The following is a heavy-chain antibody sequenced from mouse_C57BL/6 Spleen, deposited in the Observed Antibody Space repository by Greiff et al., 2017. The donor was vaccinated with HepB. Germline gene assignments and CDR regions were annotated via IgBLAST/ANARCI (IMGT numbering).Heavy chain of an antibody. D-gene: IGHD1-1*01. J-gene: IGHJ2*01. CDR1: GYTFTSYW. Sequence: VQLQQPGAELVRPGSSVKLSCKASGYTFTSYWMDWVKQRPGQGLEWIGNIYPSDSETHYNQKFKDKATLTVDKSSSTAYMQLSSLTSEDSAVYYCARGYGRYFDYWGQGTTLTVSS. V-gene: IGHV1-61*01. CDR2: IYPSDSET. CDR3: ARGYGRYFDY.